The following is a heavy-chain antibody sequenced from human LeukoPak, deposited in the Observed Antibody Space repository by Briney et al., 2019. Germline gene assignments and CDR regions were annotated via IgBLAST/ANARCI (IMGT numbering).Heavy chain of an antibody. Sequence: GGSLRLSCAASGFTFSGSAMTWVRQAPGKGLEGGSSISDNGDSTYYADSVKGRFTITRDNSRNKLYVQMHSMRAEDAAVYYCAKSHSEAQRGYFDYWGQGTLVTVSS. CDR2: ISDNGDST. V-gene: IGHV3-23*01. D-gene: IGHD5-24*01. J-gene: IGHJ4*02. CDR3: AKSHSEAQRGYFDY. CDR1: GFTFSGSA.